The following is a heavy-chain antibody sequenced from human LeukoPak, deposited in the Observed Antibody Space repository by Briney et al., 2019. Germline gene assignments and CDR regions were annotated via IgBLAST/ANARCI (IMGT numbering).Heavy chain of an antibody. CDR1: GGSISSGGYY. Sequence: SETLSLTYTVSGGSISSGGYYWSWIRQPPGKGLEWIGYIYHSGSTYYNPSLKSRVTISVDRSKNQFSLKLSSVTAADTAVYYCVRGIEKRYYYYYYMDVWGKGTTVTVSS. V-gene: IGHV4-30-2*01. CDR2: IYHSGST. J-gene: IGHJ6*03. D-gene: IGHD2-21*01. CDR3: VRGIEKRYYYYYYMDV.